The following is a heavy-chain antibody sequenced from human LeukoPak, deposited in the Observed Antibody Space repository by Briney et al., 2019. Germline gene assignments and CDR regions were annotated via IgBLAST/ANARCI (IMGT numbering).Heavy chain of an antibody. D-gene: IGHD3-3*01. CDR2: ISGSGGST. CDR3: AKDLPYRSWSDFWSGFYAFDI. CDR1: GFTFSSYA. J-gene: IGHJ3*02. V-gene: IGHV3-23*01. Sequence: GGSLRLSCAASGFTFSSYAMSWVRQAPGKGLEWVSAISGSGGSTYYADSVKGRFTISRDNSKNTLYLQMNSLRAEDTAVYYCAKDLPYRSWSDFWSGFYAFDIWGQGTMVTVSS.